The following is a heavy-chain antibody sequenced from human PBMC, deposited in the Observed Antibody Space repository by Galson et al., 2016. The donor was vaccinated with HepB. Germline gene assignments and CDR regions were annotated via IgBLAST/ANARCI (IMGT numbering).Heavy chain of an antibody. Sequence: SVKVSCKASEYTFTNYYMHWVRQAPGQGLEWMGVINPSGGSTNYTQKFQDRVTMTRDTSTSTVYLELRSLTFDDTAVYYCARGEFRRYGSGYDLPCWGQGTLVTVSS. J-gene: IGHJ4*02. CDR2: INPSGGST. CDR3: ARGEFRRYGSGYDLPC. D-gene: IGHD5-12*01. V-gene: IGHV1-46*01. CDR1: EYTFTNYY.